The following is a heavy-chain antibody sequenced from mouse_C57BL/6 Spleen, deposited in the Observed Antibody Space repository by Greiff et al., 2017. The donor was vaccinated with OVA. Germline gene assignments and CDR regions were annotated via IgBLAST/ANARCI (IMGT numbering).Heavy chain of an antibody. V-gene: IGHV5-6*01. J-gene: IGHJ4*01. CDR2: ISSGGSYT. CDR3: ARRGGRYYAMDY. CDR1: GFTFSSYG. Sequence: EVQLVESGGDLVKPGGSLKLSCAASGFTFSSYGMSWVRQTPDKRLEWVATISSGGSYTYYPDSVKGRFTISRDNAKNTLYLQMSSLKSEDTAMYYCARRGGRYYAMDYWGQGTSVTVSS.